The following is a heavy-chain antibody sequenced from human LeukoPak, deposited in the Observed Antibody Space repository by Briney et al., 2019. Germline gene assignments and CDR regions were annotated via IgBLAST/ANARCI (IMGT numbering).Heavy chain of an antibody. CDR2: INPNSGGT. V-gene: IGHV1-2*02. CDR1: GYTFTDYY. Sequence: ASVKVSCKASGYTFTDYYIHWVRQAPGQGLEWMGWINPNSGGTNYAQRFQGRVTMTRDTSISTLYMELSRLRSDDTAVYYCARGGWVRGVITRTGLDYWGQGTLVTVSS. CDR3: ARGGWVRGVITRTGLDY. J-gene: IGHJ4*02. D-gene: IGHD3-10*01.